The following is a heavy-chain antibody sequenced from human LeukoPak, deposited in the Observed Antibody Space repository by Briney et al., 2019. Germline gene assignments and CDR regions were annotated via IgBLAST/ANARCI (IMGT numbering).Heavy chain of an antibody. V-gene: IGHV4-4*09. Sequence: SETLSLTCTVSGGSISSYYWSWIRQPPGKGLEWIGYIYTSGSTNYNPSLKSRVTISVDTSKNQFSLKLSSVTAADTAVYYCARLGYYDSSGYYSYYYYMDVWGKGTTVTVSS. CDR1: GGSISSYY. D-gene: IGHD3-22*01. CDR2: IYTSGST. CDR3: ARLGYYDSSGYYSYYYYMDV. J-gene: IGHJ6*03.